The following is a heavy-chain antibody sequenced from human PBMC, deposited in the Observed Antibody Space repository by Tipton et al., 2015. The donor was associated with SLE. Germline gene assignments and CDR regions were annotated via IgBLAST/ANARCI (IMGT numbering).Heavy chain of an antibody. Sequence: TLSLTCTVSGGSIRDYYWSWIRQSPGKGLEWIGHIYVSGTTHHNPSLKSRVLISLDTSKNQFPLNLRSVTAADTAVYYCASGADDSGSHYLGGWFAPWGQGTPVTVSS. J-gene: IGHJ5*02. CDR1: GGSIRDYY. CDR2: IYVSGTT. D-gene: IGHD3-10*01. CDR3: ASGADDSGSHYLGGWFAP. V-gene: IGHV4-4*08.